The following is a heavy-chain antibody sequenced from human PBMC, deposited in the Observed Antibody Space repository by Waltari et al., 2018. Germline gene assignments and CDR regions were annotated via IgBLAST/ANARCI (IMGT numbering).Heavy chain of an antibody. Sequence: EVQLVESGGGLVKPGGSLRLSCAASGFTFSSYSMNWVRQAPGKGLEWVSSISSSSSYIYYADSVKGRFTISRDNAKNSLYLQMNSLRAEDTAVYYCARVKYCGGDCYLDAFDIWGQGTMVTVSS. CDR1: GFTFSSYS. CDR2: ISSSSSYI. D-gene: IGHD2-21*01. V-gene: IGHV3-21*01. J-gene: IGHJ3*02. CDR3: ARVKYCGGDCYLDAFDI.